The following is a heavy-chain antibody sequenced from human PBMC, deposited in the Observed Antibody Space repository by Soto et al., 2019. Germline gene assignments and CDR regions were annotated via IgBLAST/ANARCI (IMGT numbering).Heavy chain of an antibody. V-gene: IGHV3-23*01. CDR3: AKDVHYDIVTGIEYFHH. D-gene: IGHD3-9*01. CDR1: GFTFSSYA. Sequence: EVELLESGGGLVQPGGSLRLSCAASGFTFSSYAMSWVSRAPGKGLEWVSGISGSGRITKYADSVKGRFIISRDNFKNTLFLQMNSLRAEDTAVYYCAKDVHYDIVTGIEYFHHWAQGTLVTVSS. J-gene: IGHJ1*01. CDR2: ISGSGRIT.